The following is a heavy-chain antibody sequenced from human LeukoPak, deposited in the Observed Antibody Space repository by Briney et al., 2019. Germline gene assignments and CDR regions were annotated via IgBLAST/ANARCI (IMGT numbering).Heavy chain of an antibody. D-gene: IGHD3-16*01. Sequence: PSETLSLTCTVSGGSIRTYYWSWIRQPPGKGLEWIGDISDIGRTNYNPSLNSRVSISQDTSKTQLSLKLSSVPAADTAVYYCARQFALTWFDPWGPGTLVTVSS. CDR1: GGSIRTYY. J-gene: IGHJ5*02. CDR3: ARQFALTWFDP. V-gene: IGHV4-59*08. CDR2: ISDIGRT.